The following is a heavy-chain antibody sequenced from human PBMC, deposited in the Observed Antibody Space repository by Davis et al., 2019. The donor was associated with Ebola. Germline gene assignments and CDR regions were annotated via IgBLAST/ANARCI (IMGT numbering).Heavy chain of an antibody. J-gene: IGHJ4*02. Sequence: GESLKISCAASGFTFSSYWMSWVRQAPGKGLEWVANIKQDGSEKYYVDSVKGRFTISRDNAKNSLYLQMNSLRAEDTAVYYCARGDGYNFWDHWGQGILVTVSS. D-gene: IGHD5-24*01. CDR3: ARGDGYNFWDH. CDR2: IKQDGSEK. CDR1: GFTFSSYW. V-gene: IGHV3-7*03.